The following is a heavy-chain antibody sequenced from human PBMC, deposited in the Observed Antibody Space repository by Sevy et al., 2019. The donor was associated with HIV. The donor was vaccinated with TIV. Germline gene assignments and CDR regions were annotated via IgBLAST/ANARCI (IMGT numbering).Heavy chain of an antibody. Sequence: GGSLRLSCAASGITFRSYSMNWVRQAPGKGLEWVSYISSSSSTINYADSVKGRFTISRDNAKNSLYLQMNSLRAEDTAVYYCARAQIVVPAARGLDVWGKGTTVTVSS. D-gene: IGHD2-2*01. CDR3: ARAQIVVPAARGLDV. V-gene: IGHV3-48*01. J-gene: IGHJ6*04. CDR2: ISSSSSTI. CDR1: GITFRSYS.